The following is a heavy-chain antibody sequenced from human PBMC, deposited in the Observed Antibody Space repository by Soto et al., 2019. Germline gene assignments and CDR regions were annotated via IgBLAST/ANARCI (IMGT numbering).Heavy chain of an antibody. CDR2: IYYSGST. D-gene: IGHD1-1*01. CDR3: ARAPNRDWNLDY. V-gene: IGHV4-31*03. Sequence: SETLSLTCTVSGGSISSGGYYWSWIRQHPGKGLEWSGYIYYSGSTYYNPSLKSRVTISVDTSKNQFSLKLSSVTAADTAVYYCARAPNRDWNLDYWGQGTLVTVSS. CDR1: GGSISSGGYY. J-gene: IGHJ4*02.